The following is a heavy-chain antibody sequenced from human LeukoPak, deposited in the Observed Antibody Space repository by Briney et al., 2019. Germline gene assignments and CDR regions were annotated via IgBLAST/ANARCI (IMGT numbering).Heavy chain of an antibody. D-gene: IGHD5-18*01. V-gene: IGHV3-23*01. CDR1: GFTFSSYA. Sequence: GGSLRLSCAASGFTFSSYAMSWVRQAPGKGLEWVSAISGSGGSTYYADSVKGRFTISRDNSKNTLYLQMNSLRAEDTAVYYCAKDSGGYSYGYSAFDIWGQGTMVTVSS. CDR3: AKDSGGYSYGYSAFDI. CDR2: ISGSGGST. J-gene: IGHJ3*02.